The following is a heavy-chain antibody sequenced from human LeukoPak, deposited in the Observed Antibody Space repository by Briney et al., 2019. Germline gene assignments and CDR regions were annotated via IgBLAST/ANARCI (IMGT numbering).Heavy chain of an antibody. V-gene: IGHV4-59*01. Sequence: SETLSLTCTVSGGSISSYYWTWIRQPAGKGLEWIGYIYYSGSTNYNPSLKSRVTISVDTSKNQFSLKLSSVTAADTAVYYCARDPTYYYDSSGYSVASRGMDVWGQGTTVTVSS. CDR1: GGSISSYY. CDR3: ARDPTYYYDSSGYSVASRGMDV. CDR2: IYYSGST. J-gene: IGHJ6*02. D-gene: IGHD3-22*01.